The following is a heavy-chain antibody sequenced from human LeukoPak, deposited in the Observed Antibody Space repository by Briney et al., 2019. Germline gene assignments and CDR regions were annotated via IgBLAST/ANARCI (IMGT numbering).Heavy chain of an antibody. D-gene: IGHD5-24*01. V-gene: IGHV1-46*01. J-gene: IGHJ3*02. CDR3: ARDLGRDGYNGAFDI. Sequence: ASVKVSCKASGYTFTSYYMHWVRQAPGQGLEWMGIINPSGGSTNYAQKFQGRVTITADESTSTAYMELSSLRSEDTAVYYCARDLGRDGYNGAFDIWGQGTMVTVSS. CDR2: INPSGGST. CDR1: GYTFTSYY.